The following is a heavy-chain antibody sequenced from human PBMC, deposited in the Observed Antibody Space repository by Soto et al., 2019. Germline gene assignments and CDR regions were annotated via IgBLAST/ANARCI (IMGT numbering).Heavy chain of an antibody. J-gene: IGHJ5*02. V-gene: IGHV1-3*05. D-gene: IGHD3-3*01. CDR2: INAGNGNT. CDR3: ARDTRHDFWSGP. Sequence: QVQLVQSGAEEKKPGASVKVSCKASGYTFTSYAMHWVRQAPGQRLEWMGWINAGNGNTKYSQKFQGRVTITRDTSASTAYMELGSLRSEDTAVYYCARDTRHDFWSGPWGQGTLVTVSS. CDR1: GYTFTSYA.